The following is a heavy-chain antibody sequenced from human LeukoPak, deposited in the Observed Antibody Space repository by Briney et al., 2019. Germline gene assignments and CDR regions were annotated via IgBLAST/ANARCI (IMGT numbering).Heavy chain of an antibody. CDR2: IYSGGST. V-gene: IGHV3-53*01. CDR3: ARVENPGSYFDY. Sequence: GGSLRLSCAASGFTVSSNYMSWVRQAPGKGLEWVSVIYSGGSTYYADSVKGRFTISRDNSKNTLYLQMNSLRAEDTAVYYCARVENPGSYFDYWGQGTLVTVPS. J-gene: IGHJ4*02. D-gene: IGHD1-26*01. CDR1: GFTVSSNY.